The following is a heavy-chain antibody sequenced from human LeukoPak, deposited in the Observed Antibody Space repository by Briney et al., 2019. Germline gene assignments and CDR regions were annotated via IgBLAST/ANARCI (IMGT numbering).Heavy chain of an antibody. CDR3: ANKPTLHCSHGVCVVIDY. J-gene: IGHJ4*02. CDR1: GFTVSSNS. Sequence: PGGSLRLSCTVSGFTVSSNSMSWVRQAPGKGLEWVSFIFSSTHYADSVKGRFTISRDNSKNTLYLQMNSLRAEDTAVYYCANKPTLHCSHGVCVVIDYWGQGTLVTVSS. V-gene: IGHV3-53*01. CDR2: IFSST. D-gene: IGHD2-8*01.